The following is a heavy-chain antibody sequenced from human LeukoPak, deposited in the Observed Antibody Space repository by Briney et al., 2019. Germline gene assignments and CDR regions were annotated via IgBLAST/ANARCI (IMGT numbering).Heavy chain of an antibody. CDR1: GGSISSYY. J-gene: IGHJ3*02. CDR3: ARKNPAYCGGDCYSYAFDI. D-gene: IGHD2-21*01. Sequence: PSETLSLTCTVSGGSISSYYWSWIRQPPGKGLEWIGYIYYSGSTNYNPSLKSRVTISVDTSKNQFSLKLSSVTAADTAVYYCARKNPAYCGGDCYSYAFDIWGQRTMVTVSS. V-gene: IGHV4-59*01. CDR2: IYYSGST.